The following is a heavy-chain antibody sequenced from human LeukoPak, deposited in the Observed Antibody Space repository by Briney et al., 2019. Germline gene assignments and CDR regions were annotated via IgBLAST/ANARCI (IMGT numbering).Heavy chain of an antibody. CDR2: ISGSGGST. CDR3: AKVYYYDSSGYYKN. Sequence: GGSQRLSCAASGFTFSSYSMNWVRQAPGKGLEWVSAISGSGGSTYYADSVKGRFTISRDNSKNTLYLQMNSLRAEDTAVYYCAKVYYYDSSGYYKNWGQGTLVTVSS. J-gene: IGHJ4*02. V-gene: IGHV3-23*01. D-gene: IGHD3-22*01. CDR1: GFTFSSYS.